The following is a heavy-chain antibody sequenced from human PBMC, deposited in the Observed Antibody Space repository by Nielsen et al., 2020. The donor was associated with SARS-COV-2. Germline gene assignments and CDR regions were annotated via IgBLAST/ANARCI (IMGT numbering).Heavy chain of an antibody. CDR2: IWYDGSYK. V-gene: IGHV3-33*03. Sequence: GESLKISCAASGFTFSSYAMHWVRQAPGKGLEWVGVIWYDGSYKSYADSVKGRFTMARDNSKNSLYLQMDSLRVEDTALYFCASLVHWGQGTLVTVSS. D-gene: IGHD6-13*01. J-gene: IGHJ4*02. CDR3: ASLVH. CDR1: GFTFSSYA.